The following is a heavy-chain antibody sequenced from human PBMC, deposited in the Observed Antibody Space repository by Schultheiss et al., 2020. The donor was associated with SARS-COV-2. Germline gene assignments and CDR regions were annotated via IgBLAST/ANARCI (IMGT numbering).Heavy chain of an antibody. CDR3: AKGGEWELDYCYFDV. D-gene: IGHD3-16*01. J-gene: IGHJ2*01. Sequence: GESLKISCAASGFTFSSYSMNWVRQAPGKGLEWVSGISPSGDKTYYADSVTGRFTISRDNSKNTLHVQMNSLTEEDTAVYYCAKGGEWELDYCYFDVWGRGTLVTVSS. CDR2: ISPSGDKT. V-gene: IGHV3-23*01. CDR1: GFTFSSYS.